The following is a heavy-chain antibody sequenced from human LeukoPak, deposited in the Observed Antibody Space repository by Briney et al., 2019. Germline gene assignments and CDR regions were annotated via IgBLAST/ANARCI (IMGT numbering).Heavy chain of an antibody. V-gene: IGHV3-7*04. J-gene: IGHJ4*02. CDR3: ARGFNYYDSSGYYYRGPYFDY. CDR1: GFTFSSYG. D-gene: IGHD3-22*01. CDR2: IKQDGSEK. Sequence: PGGSLRLSCAASGFTFSSYGMHWVRQAPGKGLEWVANIKQDGSEKYYVDSVKGRFTISRDNAKNSLYLQMNSLRAEDTAVYYCARGFNYYDSSGYYYRGPYFDYWGQGTLVTVSS.